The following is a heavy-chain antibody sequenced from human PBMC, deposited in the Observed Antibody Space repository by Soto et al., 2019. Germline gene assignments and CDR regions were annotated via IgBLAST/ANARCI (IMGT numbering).Heavy chain of an antibody. D-gene: IGHD5-12*01. Sequence: EVQLLESGGGLVQPGGSLRLSCAVSGFTFSNYAMSWVRQAPGKGLEWVSVISGSGGSTFYADSVTGRFTISRDNSKKTLHLQMNSLRAEDTAVYYCAQDSGSSGLFDYWGQGTLVAVSS. V-gene: IGHV3-23*01. CDR3: AQDSGSSGLFDY. CDR1: GFTFSNYA. CDR2: ISGSGGST. J-gene: IGHJ4*02.